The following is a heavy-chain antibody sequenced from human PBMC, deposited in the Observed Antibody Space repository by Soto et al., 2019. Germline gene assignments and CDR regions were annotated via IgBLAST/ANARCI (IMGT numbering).Heavy chain of an antibody. CDR1: GGTFSSYA. CDR3: ARDTGSYSLLDYYYGMDV. Sequence: ASVKVSCKASGGTFSSYAISWVRQAPGQGLEWMGGIIPIFGTANYAQKFQGRVTITADESTSTAYMELSSLRSEDTAVYYCARDTGSYSLLDYYYGMDVWGQGTTVTVSS. J-gene: IGHJ6*02. CDR2: IIPIFGTA. V-gene: IGHV1-69*13. D-gene: IGHD5-18*01.